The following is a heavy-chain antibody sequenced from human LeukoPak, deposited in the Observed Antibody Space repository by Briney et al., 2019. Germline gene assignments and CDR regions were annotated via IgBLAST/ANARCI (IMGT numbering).Heavy chain of an antibody. D-gene: IGHD3-10*01. J-gene: IGHJ6*03. V-gene: IGHV3-53*01. Sequence: GGSLRLSCAASGFTVSSNYMSWVRQAPGKGLEWVSVIYSGGSTYYADSVKGRFTISRDNSKNTLYPQMNSLRAEDTAVYYCARESRLRVSGSGSYSPYYYYYYMDVWGKGTTVTIS. CDR2: IYSGGST. CDR3: ARESRLRVSGSGSYSPYYYYYYMDV. CDR1: GFTVSSNY.